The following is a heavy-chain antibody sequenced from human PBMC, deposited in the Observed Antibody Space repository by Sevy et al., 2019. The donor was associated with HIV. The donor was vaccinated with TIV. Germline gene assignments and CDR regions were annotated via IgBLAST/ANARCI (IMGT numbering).Heavy chain of an antibody. D-gene: IGHD2-8*02. CDR3: STDPIIVLLVTDGMDV. CDR1: GFTFSNAW. CDR2: IKSKTDGGTT. V-gene: IGHV3-15*01. Sequence: GGSLRLSCAASGFTFSNAWMSWVRQAPGKGLEWVGRIKSKTDGGTTDYAAPVKGRFTISRDDSKNTLYPQMNSLKTEDTAVYYCSTDPIIVLLVTDGMDVWGQGTTVTVSS. J-gene: IGHJ6*02.